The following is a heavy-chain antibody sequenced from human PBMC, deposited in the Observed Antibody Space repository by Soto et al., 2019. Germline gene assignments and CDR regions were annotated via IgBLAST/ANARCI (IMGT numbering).Heavy chain of an antibody. Sequence: PGGSLRLSCAASGVTFSSYAMSWFRQAPGKGLEWVSAISGSGGSTYYADSVKGRFTISRDNSKNTLYLQMNSLRAEDTAVYYCAKQGAHTAHGGRFVEWLFLEFYPCGQGTLVTVSS. V-gene: IGHV3-23*01. J-gene: IGHJ5*02. CDR2: ISGSGGST. CDR3: AKQGAHTAHGGRFVEWLFLEFYP. D-gene: IGHD3-3*01. CDR1: GVTFSSYA.